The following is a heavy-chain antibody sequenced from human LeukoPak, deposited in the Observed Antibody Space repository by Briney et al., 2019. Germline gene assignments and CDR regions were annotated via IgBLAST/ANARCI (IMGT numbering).Heavy chain of an antibody. CDR1: GGSISSYY. D-gene: IGHD1-14*01. CDR3: VRRTGDAFDI. V-gene: IGHV4-59*01. Sequence: PSETLSLTCTVSGGSISSYYWSWIRQPPGKGLEWIGYIYYSGSTNYNPSLKSRVTISVDTSKNQFSLKLGSVTAADTAVYYCVRRTGDAFDIWGQGTMVTVS. CDR2: IYYSGST. J-gene: IGHJ3*02.